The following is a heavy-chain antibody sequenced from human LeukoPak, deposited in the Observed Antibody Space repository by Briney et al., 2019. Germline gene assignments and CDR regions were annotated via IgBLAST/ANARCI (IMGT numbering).Heavy chain of an antibody. CDR2: ISGGGDST. CDR1: GFTFTTYA. Sequence: PGGSLSLYCAASGFTFTTYAMSWIRQAPGKGLECVSVISGGGDSTYYADSVMGRFTISRDNSKNTLHLQMNSLRAEDTAVYYCAKMTLGATNFDFWGQGTLVTVSS. D-gene: IGHD1-26*01. J-gene: IGHJ4*02. V-gene: IGHV3-23*01. CDR3: AKMTLGATNFDF.